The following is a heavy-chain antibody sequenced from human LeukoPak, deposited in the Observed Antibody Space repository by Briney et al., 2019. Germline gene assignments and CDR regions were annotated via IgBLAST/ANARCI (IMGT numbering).Heavy chain of an antibody. Sequence: GGSLRLSCAASGFTFSSYAMSWVRQAPGKGLEWVSGLSDSGGSTYYADSVKGRFTISRDNSKNTLYLQMNSLRAEDTAVYYCAKVIPGSFFDYWGQGTLVTVSS. CDR1: GFTFSSYA. J-gene: IGHJ4*02. CDR2: LSDSGGST. CDR3: AKVIPGSFFDY. V-gene: IGHV3-23*01. D-gene: IGHD3-16*02.